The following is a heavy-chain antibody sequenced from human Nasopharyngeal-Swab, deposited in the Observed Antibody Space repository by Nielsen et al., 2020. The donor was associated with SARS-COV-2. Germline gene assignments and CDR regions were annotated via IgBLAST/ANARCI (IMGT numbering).Heavy chain of an antibody. CDR2: ISAYNGNT. V-gene: IGHV1-18*01. CDR3: ARDRYIVATIGVGYYYGMDV. CDR1: GYTFTSYG. D-gene: IGHD5-12*01. J-gene: IGHJ6*02. Sequence: ASVKVSCKASGYTFTSYGISWVRQAPGQGLEWMGWISAYNGNTNYAQKLQGRVTMTTDTSTSTAYMELRSLRSDDTAVYYCARDRYIVATIGVGYYYGMDVWGQGTTVTVSS.